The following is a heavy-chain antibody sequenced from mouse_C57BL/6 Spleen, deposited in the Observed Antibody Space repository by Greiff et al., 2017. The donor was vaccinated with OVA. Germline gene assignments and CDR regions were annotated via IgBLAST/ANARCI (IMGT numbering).Heavy chain of an antibody. CDR2: IDPETGGT. V-gene: IGHV1-15*01. J-gene: IGHJ4*01. D-gene: IGHD1-1*01. Sequence: VKLQESGAELVRPGASVTLSCKASGYTFTDYEMHWVKQTPVHGLEWIGAIDPETGGTAYNQKFKGKAILTADKSSSTAYMELRSLTSDDSAVYYCTRSGTTVVEMDDWGQGTSVTVSS. CDR3: TRSGTTVVEMDD. CDR1: GYTFTDYE.